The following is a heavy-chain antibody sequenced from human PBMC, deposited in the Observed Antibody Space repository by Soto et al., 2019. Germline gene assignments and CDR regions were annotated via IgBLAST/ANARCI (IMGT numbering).Heavy chain of an antibody. CDR1: GGSINSYF. D-gene: IGHD3-10*01. CDR2: IYYSGST. J-gene: IGHJ4*02. V-gene: IGHV4-59*01. CDR3: ARAGTNMVQFDY. Sequence: KPSETLSLTCTVSGGSINSYFWSWIRQSPGKGLEWIGHIYYSGSTSYSPSLKSRVSISVDTSKNQFSLEVHSVTAADTAVYYCARAGTNMVQFDYWGQGTLLTVSS.